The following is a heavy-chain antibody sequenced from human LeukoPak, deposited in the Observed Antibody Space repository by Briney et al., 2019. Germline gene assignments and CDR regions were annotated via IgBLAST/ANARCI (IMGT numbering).Heavy chain of an antibody. V-gene: IGHV3-7*03. CDR1: GFASSSSY. D-gene: IGHD3-10*01. CDR2: IKQDGSEK. CDR3: AKDGVGPSLDY. J-gene: IGHJ4*02. Sequence: PGGSLRLSCAVSGFASSSSYMSWVRPAPGEGLEWVANIKQDGSEKYYVDSVKGRFTISRDNAQNSLYLQMNSLRAQDTAVYYCAKDGVGPSLDYWGQGTLVTVSS.